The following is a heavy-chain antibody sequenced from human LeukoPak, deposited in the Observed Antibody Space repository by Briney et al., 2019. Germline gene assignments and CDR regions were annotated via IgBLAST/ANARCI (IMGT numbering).Heavy chain of an antibody. V-gene: IGHV3-11*01. Sequence: GGSLRLSCAASGFTFSDYYMSWIRQAPGKGLEWVSYISSSGSTIYYADSVKGRFTISRDNAKNSLYLQMNSLRAEDTAVYYCARVSVITQYNGSPDYFASWGQGTLLTVSS. CDR2: ISSSGSTI. J-gene: IGHJ4*02. CDR1: GFTFSDYY. D-gene: IGHD1-26*01. CDR3: ARVSVITQYNGSPDYFAS.